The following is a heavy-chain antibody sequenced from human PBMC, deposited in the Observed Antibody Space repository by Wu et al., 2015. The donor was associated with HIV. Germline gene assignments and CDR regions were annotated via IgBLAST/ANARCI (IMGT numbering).Heavy chain of an antibody. D-gene: IGHD3-10*01. CDR2: VTPMFGST. V-gene: IGHV1-69*05. J-gene: IGHJ5*02. CDR3: ARELEDPAIMVRAGFDP. CDR1: GDSFSSYA. Sequence: QVQLVQFGAEVKKPGSSVKVTCKASGDSFSSYAISWVRQAPGQGLEWMGGVTPMFGSTNYAQKFQGRVTITSDVYRNIVYMEMSSLRSEDTAIYYCARELEDPAIMVRAGFDPWGQGTLVTVSS.